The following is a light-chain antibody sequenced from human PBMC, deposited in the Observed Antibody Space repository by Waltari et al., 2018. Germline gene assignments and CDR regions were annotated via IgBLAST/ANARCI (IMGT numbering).Light chain of an antibody. J-gene: IGLJ2*01. CDR3: GTWDSGLSVVV. CDR2: DDD. CDR1: SSNIGGRY. V-gene: IGLV1-51*01. Sequence: QSVLTLPPSVSAAQGYRLTISCSGSSSNIGGRYVCCYQHVPGTAPKLLIYDDDKRLPEIPGRFSGSKSGTSAVLGITGLQTEDEADYYCGTWDSGLSVVVFGGGTRLTVL.